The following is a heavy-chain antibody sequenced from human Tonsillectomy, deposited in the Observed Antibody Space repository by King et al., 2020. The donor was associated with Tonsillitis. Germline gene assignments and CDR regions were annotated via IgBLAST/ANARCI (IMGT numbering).Heavy chain of an antibody. D-gene: IGHD2-2*01. CDR3: ARDLIGCSGNSWLCDWFDP. CDR1: GYTFTSYG. CDR2: ISAYNDNT. V-gene: IGHV1-18*01. J-gene: IGHJ5*02. Sequence: QLVQSGAEVKKPGASVKVSCKASGYTFTSYGISWVRQAPGQGLEWMGWISAYNDNTNYAQKLQGRVTMTTDTSTSTAYMEMMSLRSDDTAVYYCARDLIGCSGNSWLCDWFDPWGQGTLVTVSS.